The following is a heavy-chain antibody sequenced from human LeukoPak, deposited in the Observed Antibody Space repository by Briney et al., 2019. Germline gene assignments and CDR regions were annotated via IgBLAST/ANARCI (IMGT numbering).Heavy chain of an antibody. CDR3: ARDSGSYYPFDY. J-gene: IGHJ4*02. CDR1: GYTFTSYY. V-gene: IGHV1-46*01. Sequence: ASVKVSCTASGYTFTSYYMHWVRHAPRQGLERMGIINPSGGSTSYAQKFQGRVTMTRDMSTSTVYMELSSLRTEDTAVYYCARDSGSYYPFDYWGQGTLVTVSS. D-gene: IGHD1-26*01. CDR2: INPSGGST.